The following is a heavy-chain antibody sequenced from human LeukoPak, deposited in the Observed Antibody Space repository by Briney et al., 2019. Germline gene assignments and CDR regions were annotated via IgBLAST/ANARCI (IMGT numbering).Heavy chain of an antibody. CDR2: INAGNGNT. Sequence: ASVKVSCTASGYTFTSYYMHWVRQAPGQRLEWMGWINAGNGNTKYSQKFQGRVTITRDTSASTAYMELSSLRSEDTAVYYCAREDGSGSSYDYWGQGTLVTVSS. J-gene: IGHJ4*02. CDR1: GYTFTSYY. CDR3: AREDGSGSSYDY. V-gene: IGHV1-3*01. D-gene: IGHD3-10*01.